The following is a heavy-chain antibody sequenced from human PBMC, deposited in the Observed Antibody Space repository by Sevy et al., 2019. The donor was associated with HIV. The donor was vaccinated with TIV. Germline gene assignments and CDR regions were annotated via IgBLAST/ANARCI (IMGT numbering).Heavy chain of an antibody. CDR2: ISSSGSTI. CDR3: ARAYASSGWYTVGLDP. J-gene: IGHJ5*02. D-gene: IGHD6-19*01. Sequence: GGSLRLSCAASGFTFSSYEMNWVRQAPGKGLEWVSYISSSGSTIYYADSVKGRFTISRDNAKNSLYLQMNSLRAEDTAAYYCARAYASSGWYTVGLDPWGQGTLVTVSS. V-gene: IGHV3-48*03. CDR1: GFTFSSYE.